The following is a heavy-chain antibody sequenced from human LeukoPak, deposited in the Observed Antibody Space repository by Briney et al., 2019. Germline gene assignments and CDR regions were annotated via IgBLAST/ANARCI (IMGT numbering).Heavy chain of an antibody. CDR3: AKDRSGDWKSGVHFDL. V-gene: IGHV1-8*01. Sequence: ASVKVSCKASGYTFTSYDINWVRQATGQGLEWMGWMNPNSGNTGYAQKFQGRVTMTRNTSISTAYMELSSLRAEDTALYYCAKDRSGDWKSGVHFDLWGRGTLVTVSS. J-gene: IGHJ2*01. D-gene: IGHD2-8*01. CDR1: GYTFTSYD. CDR2: MNPNSGNT.